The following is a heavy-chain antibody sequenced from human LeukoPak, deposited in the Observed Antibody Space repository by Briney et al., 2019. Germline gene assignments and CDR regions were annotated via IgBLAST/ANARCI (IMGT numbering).Heavy chain of an antibody. V-gene: IGHV4-39*07. D-gene: IGHD4/OR15-4a*01. Sequence: PSETLSLTCTVSGGSISSSSYYWGWIRQPPGKGLEWIGSIYYSGSTYYKSSLKSRVTISVDTSKNQFSLKLRSVTAADTAVYYCARDIPQIKDGAKVCGGALDIWGQGTMVTVSS. CDR3: ARDIPQIKDGAKVCGGALDI. CDR2: IYYSGST. CDR1: GGSISSSSYY. J-gene: IGHJ3*02.